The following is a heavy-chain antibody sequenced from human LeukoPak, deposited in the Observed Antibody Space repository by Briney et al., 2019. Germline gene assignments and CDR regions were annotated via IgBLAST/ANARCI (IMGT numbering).Heavy chain of an antibody. CDR2: IYHSGST. D-gene: IGHD1-26*01. CDR3: AGTHGIVGATVDY. V-gene: IGHV4-4*02. J-gene: IGHJ4*02. CDR1: GGSISSSNW. Sequence: SETLSLTCAVSGGSISSSNWWSWGRQPPGKGLEGIGEIYHSGSTNYNPSLKRRVTISVDKSKNQFSLKLSSVTAADTAVYYCAGTHGIVGATVDYWGQGTLVTVSS.